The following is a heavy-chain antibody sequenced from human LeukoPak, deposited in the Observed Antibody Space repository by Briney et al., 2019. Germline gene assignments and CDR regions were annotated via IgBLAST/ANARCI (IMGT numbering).Heavy chain of an antibody. J-gene: IGHJ4*02. D-gene: IGHD5-24*01. Sequence: PSETLSLTCAVYGGSFSGYYWSWLRQPPGKGLEWIGEINHSGSTNYNPSLKSRVTISVDTSKNQFSLKLSSVTAADTAVYYCARVRTHRDGYNKYYFDYWGQGTLVTVSS. CDR1: GGSFSGYY. CDR2: INHSGST. V-gene: IGHV4-34*01. CDR3: ARVRTHRDGYNKYYFDY.